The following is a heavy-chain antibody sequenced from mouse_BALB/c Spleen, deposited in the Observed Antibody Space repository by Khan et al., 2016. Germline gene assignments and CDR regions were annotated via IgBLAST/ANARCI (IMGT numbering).Heavy chain of an antibody. CDR1: GYSFTDYN. CDR2: IDPYYGGT. CDR3: ARHYAIDY. Sequence: MQLEESGPELEKPGASVKISCKASGYSFTDYNMNWVKQSNGKSLEWIGNIDPYYGGTTYNQKFKGKATLTVDKSSSTAYMQLKVLTSEDSAVYYCARHYAIDYWGQGTSVTVSS. V-gene: IGHV1S135*01. J-gene: IGHJ4*01.